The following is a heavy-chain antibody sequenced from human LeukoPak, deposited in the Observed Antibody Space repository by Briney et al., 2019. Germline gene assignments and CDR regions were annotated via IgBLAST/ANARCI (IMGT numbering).Heavy chain of an antibody. CDR1: GFTFDDYA. J-gene: IGHJ4*02. Sequence: GGYLRLSCAASGFTFDDYAMHWVRQAPGKGLEWVSGISWNSGNIGYADSVKGRFIVSRDNAKNSLYLQMNSLRDEDMALYYCAKGRSGYYYGSGPLDYWGQGTLVTVSS. D-gene: IGHD3-10*01. V-gene: IGHV3-9*03. CDR2: ISWNSGNI. CDR3: AKGRSGYYYGSGPLDY.